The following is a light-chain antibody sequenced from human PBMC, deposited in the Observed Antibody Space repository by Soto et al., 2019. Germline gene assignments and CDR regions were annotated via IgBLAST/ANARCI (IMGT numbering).Light chain of an antibody. CDR3: SSYTSSNTYV. V-gene: IGLV2-14*01. Sequence: QSALTQPASVSGSPGQSITISCTGTSSDVGGYNYVSWYQQHPGKAPKLIIYEVSNRPSGVSNRFSGSKSDNTASLTISGLQAEDEADYYCSSYTSSNTYVFGTGTKHTVL. CDR2: EVS. CDR1: SSDVGGYNY. J-gene: IGLJ1*01.